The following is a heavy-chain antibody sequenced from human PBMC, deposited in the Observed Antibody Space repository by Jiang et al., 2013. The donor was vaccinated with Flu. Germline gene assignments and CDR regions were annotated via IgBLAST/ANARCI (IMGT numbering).Heavy chain of an antibody. CDR1: GGSISSYY. Sequence: PGLVKPSETLSLTCTVSGGSISSYYWSWIRQPPGKGLEWIGYIYYSGSTNYNPSLKSRVTISVDTSKNQFSLKLSSVTAADTAVYYCARVRRRFLEWFVDYWGQGTLVTVSS. D-gene: IGHD3-3*01. CDR3: ARVRRRFLEWFVDY. V-gene: IGHV4-59*01. J-gene: IGHJ4*02. CDR2: IYYSGST.